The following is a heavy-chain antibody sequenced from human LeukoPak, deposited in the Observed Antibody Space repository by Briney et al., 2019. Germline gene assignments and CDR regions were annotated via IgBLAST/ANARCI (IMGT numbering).Heavy chain of an antibody. CDR1: GFTFSSSA. CDR3: AKRALGSFYYFDY. V-gene: IGHV3-23*01. Sequence: GGSLRLSCVASGFTFSSSAMSWVRQAPGKGLEWVSAIGGSGGSTYYADSVKGRVTISRDNSKNTLYLQMNSLRDEDTARYYCAKRALGSFYYFDYWGQGALVTVSS. J-gene: IGHJ4*02. CDR2: IGGSGGST.